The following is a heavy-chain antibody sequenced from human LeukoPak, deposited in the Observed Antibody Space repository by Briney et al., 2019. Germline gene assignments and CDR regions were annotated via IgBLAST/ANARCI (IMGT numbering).Heavy chain of an antibody. Sequence: SETLSLTCTVSGYSISSGYYWSWIRQPPGKGLEWIGYIYYSGSTNYNPSLKSRVTISVDTSKNQFSLKLSSVTAADTAVYYCARGQAFGLAVSRFDPWGQGTLVTVSS. CDR3: ARGQAFGLAVSRFDP. J-gene: IGHJ5*02. D-gene: IGHD6-19*01. V-gene: IGHV4-38-2*02. CDR1: GYSISSGYY. CDR2: IYYSGST.